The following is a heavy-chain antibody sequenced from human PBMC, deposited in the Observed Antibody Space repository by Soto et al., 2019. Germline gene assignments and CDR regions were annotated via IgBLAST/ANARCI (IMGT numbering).Heavy chain of an antibody. V-gene: IGHV1-2*04. CDR1: GYTFTGYY. D-gene: IGHD2-15*01. CDR2: INPNSGGT. Sequence: ASVKVSCKASGYTFTGYYMHWVRQAPGQGHEWMGWINPNSGGTNYAQKFQGWVTMTRDTSISTAYMELRSLRSDDTAVYYCARDCSGGSCYDYYYYGMDVWGQGTTVTVSS. J-gene: IGHJ6*02. CDR3: ARDCSGGSCYDYYYYGMDV.